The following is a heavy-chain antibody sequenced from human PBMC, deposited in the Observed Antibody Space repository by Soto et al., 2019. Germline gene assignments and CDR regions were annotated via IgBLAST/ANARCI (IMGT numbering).Heavy chain of an antibody. Sequence: SETLSLTCTVSGGSISSYYWSWIRQPPGKGLKKIGYVHYTGSTNYNSPLKSRDNISVDTSKNLFSLKLSSVTAADTAVYYCARGIYDSSGYYTRVFDYWGPGTLVTVSS. V-gene: IGHV4-59*01. CDR3: ARGIYDSSGYYTRVFDY. CDR1: GGSISSYY. D-gene: IGHD3-22*01. CDR2: VHYTGST. J-gene: IGHJ4*02.